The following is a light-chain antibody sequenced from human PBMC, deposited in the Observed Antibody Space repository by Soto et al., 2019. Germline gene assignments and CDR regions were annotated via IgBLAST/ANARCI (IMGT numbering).Light chain of an antibody. J-gene: IGKJ4*01. Sequence: EVVFTQSPVTLCLSPGERSTLSCMASQSVSSNYLAWYQQRPGQAPRLIIYGASDRATGIPDRFSGSGSGTEFTLSIRSLQPEDFATYYRQQYDSYPLTFGGGTKVDIK. CDR3: QQYDSYPLT. CDR1: QSVSSNY. V-gene: IGKV3-20*01. CDR2: GAS.